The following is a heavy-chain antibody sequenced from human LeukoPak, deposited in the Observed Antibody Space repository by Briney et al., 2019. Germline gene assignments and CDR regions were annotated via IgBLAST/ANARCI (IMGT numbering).Heavy chain of an antibody. CDR3: ASTGNSYYYYMDV. CDR1: GYSISSGYY. J-gene: IGHJ6*03. CDR2: IYHSGST. Sequence: SETLSLTCTVSGYSISSGYYWGWIRQPPGKGLEWIGSIYHSGSTYYNPSLKSRVTISVDTSKNQFSLKLSSVTAADTAVYYCASTGNSYYYYMDVWGKGTTVTVSS. D-gene: IGHD5-24*01. V-gene: IGHV4-38-2*02.